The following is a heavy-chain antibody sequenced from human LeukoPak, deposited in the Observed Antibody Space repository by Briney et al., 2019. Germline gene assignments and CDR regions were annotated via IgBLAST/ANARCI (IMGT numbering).Heavy chain of an antibody. CDR2: MNPNSGNT. CDR3: ARGAGYCSSTSCYGSYYYMDV. D-gene: IGHD2-2*01. J-gene: IGHJ6*03. CDR1: GYTFTSYD. Sequence: ASVKVSCKASGYTFTSYDINWVRQATGQGLERMGCMNPNSGNTGYAQKFQGRVTMTRNTSISTAYMELSSLRSEDTAVYYCARGAGYCSSTSCYGSYYYMDVWGKGTTVTVSS. V-gene: IGHV1-8*01.